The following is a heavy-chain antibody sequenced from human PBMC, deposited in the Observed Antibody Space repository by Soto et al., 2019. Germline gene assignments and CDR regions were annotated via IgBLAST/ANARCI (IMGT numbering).Heavy chain of an antibody. J-gene: IGHJ5*02. CDR1: GYTFTSYD. Sequence: QVQLVQSGAEVKKPGASVKVSCKASGYTFTSYDINWVRQATGQGLEWMGWMNANGGNTDYAQKVEGRVTMTRNTSISTAYMQLSSLRTEDKAVYYCARSRHPRMVYAIRNCFDPWGQGTLVTVSS. D-gene: IGHD2-8*01. CDR3: ARSRHPRMVYAIRNCFDP. CDR2: MNANGGNT. V-gene: IGHV1-8*01.